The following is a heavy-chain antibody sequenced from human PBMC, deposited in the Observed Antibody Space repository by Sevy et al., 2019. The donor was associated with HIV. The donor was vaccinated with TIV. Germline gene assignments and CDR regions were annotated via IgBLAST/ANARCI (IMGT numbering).Heavy chain of an antibody. D-gene: IGHD2-21*02. V-gene: IGHV3-11*01. Sequence: GGSLRLSCRASGFTFSDYYVAWIRQAPGKGLEWVSYISGGASDIYYGDSVKGRFTISRDNARNALFLQMNSLRVDDTAVYFCARVKDVTSQSSYMDLWGNGTTVTVSS. CDR1: GFTFSDYY. J-gene: IGHJ6*03. CDR3: ARVKDVTSQSSYMDL. CDR2: ISGGASDI.